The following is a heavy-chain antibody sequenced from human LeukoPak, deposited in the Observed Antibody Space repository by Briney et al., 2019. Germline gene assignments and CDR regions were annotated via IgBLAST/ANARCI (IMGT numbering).Heavy chain of an antibody. CDR1: GGSISSYY. CDR3: ARWGAGYYYDSSGYYGPIDY. D-gene: IGHD3-22*01. CDR2: IYYSGST. Sequence: SETLSLTCTVSGGSISSYYWGWIRQPPGKGLEWIGSIYYSGSTYYNPSLKSRVTISVDTSKNQFSLKLSSVTAADTAVYYCARWGAGYYYDSSGYYGPIDYWGQGTLVTVSS. V-gene: IGHV4-39*01. J-gene: IGHJ4*02.